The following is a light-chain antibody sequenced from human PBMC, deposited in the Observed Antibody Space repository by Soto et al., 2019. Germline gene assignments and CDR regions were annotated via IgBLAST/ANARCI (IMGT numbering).Light chain of an antibody. J-gene: IGKJ1*01. V-gene: IGKV1-5*01. CDR1: QSISTW. CDR3: QQYNSNSGT. CDR2: EAS. Sequence: DIQMTQSPSTLPASVGDRVTITCRANQSISTWLAWYQQKPGKAPNLLIYEASILQRGVPSRFSGSISGTDFTLTISSLQPEDVATYYCQQYNSNSGTFGQGTKVDIK.